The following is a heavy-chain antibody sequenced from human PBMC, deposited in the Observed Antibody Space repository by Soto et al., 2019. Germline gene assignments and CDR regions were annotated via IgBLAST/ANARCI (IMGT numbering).Heavy chain of an antibody. D-gene: IGHD3-10*01. Sequence: XSVKVSWKASGYAFTSYAMRLVRHTPGQRLEWMGWINAYNGNTNYAQKLQGRVTMTTDTSTSTAYMELRSMRSDDTAVYYCARTYYYGRGPHYWGQGTLVTVSS. V-gene: IGHV1-18*01. J-gene: IGHJ4*02. CDR3: ARTYYYGRGPHY. CDR1: GYAFTSYA. CDR2: INAYNGNT.